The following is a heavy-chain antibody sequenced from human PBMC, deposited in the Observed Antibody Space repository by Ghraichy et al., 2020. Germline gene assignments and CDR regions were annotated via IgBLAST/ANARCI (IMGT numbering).Heavy chain of an antibody. CDR3: VSGREATARADY. CDR2: IYYGGST. D-gene: IGHD5-12*01. V-gene: IGHV4-59*01. Sequence: SETLSLTCTVSGAPISTYYWSWIRQPPGKALEWIGYIYYGGSTKYNPSLKSRVTISVDTSKNQFSLQLSSVTAADTAVYYCVSGREATARADYWGQGTLVTVSS. CDR1: GAPISTYY. J-gene: IGHJ4*02.